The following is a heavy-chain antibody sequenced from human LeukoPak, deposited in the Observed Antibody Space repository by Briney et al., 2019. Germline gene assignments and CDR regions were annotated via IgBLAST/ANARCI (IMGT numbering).Heavy chain of an antibody. Sequence: FRNXAGSGVGKGXGGGGDWGSVISGSAHKIRYADSVKGRFTISRDNSENIVYLQMNNLRAEDTAVYYCAGRVTGYSSGYVYWGQGTLVTVSS. V-gene: IGHV3-23*01. J-gene: IGHJ4*02. D-gene: IGHD5-18*01. CDR2: ISGSAHKI. CDR1: FRNXA. CDR3: AGRVTGYSSGYVY.